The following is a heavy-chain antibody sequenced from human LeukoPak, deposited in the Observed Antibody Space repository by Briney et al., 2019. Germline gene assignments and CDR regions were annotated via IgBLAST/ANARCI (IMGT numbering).Heavy chain of an antibody. J-gene: IGHJ4*02. CDR1: GGSISSYY. V-gene: IGHV4-59*01. Sequence: SETLSLTCAVSGGSISSYYWSWIRQPPGKGLEWIGYIYYSGSTNYNPSLKSRVTISVDTSKNQFSLKLSSVTAADTAVYYCARERGGDGYNLGYWGQGTLVTVSS. D-gene: IGHD5-24*01. CDR3: ARERGGDGYNLGY. CDR2: IYYSGST.